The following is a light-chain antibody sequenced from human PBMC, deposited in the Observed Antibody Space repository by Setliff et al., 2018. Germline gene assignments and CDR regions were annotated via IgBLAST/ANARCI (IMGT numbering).Light chain of an antibody. CDR1: SRDIGAYDY. CDR2: EVT. Sequence: LTQPPSASGSPGQSLTISCTGTSRDIGAYDYVSWYQQHPGKAPKLMIYEVTKRPSGVPDRFSGSKSGNTASLTVSGLQAEDEADYYCSSYAASYNPYVFGTGTKVTVL. J-gene: IGLJ1*01. V-gene: IGLV2-8*01. CDR3: SSYAASYNPYV.